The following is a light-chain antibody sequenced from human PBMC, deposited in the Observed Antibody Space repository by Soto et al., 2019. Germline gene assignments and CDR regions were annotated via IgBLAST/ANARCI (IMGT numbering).Light chain of an antibody. V-gene: IGKV1-5*03. CDR1: QSIDTW. Sequence: DIQMTQSPSTLSAFVGDRVTITCRTSQSIDTWLAWHQQKPGKAPKLLIYKASSLVIGVPSRFSGSGSGTEFTLTISSLQPDDAATYYCQQYNSYRALGQGTKVDIK. CDR2: KAS. CDR3: QQYNSYRA. J-gene: IGKJ1*01.